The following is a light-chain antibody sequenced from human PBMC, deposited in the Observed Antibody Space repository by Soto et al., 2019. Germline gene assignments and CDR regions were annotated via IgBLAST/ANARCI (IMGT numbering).Light chain of an antibody. CDR2: AAS. CDR1: QTISTY. Sequence: ILRTKTPSSLSASVGDRVTITCRASQTISTYLNWYQQKPGKAPNLLIYAASSLPGGVPSRFSGSGSGTDFSLTISSPQPEDFATYYCQQAYITPRPFGQVTNVDIK. V-gene: IGKV1-39*01. J-gene: IGKJ1*01. CDR3: QQAYITPRP.